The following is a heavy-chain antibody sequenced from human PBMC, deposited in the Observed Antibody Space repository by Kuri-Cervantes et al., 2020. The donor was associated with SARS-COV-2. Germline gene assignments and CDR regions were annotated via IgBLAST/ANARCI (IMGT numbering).Heavy chain of an antibody. D-gene: IGHD6-6*01. V-gene: IGHV4-61*10. CDR1: GGSISSGSYY. CDR3: ARVGSSQYYYYMDV. CDR2: IYTSGST. Sequence: SETLSLTCTVSGGSISSGSYYWSWIRQPAGKGLEWIGYIYTSGSTNYNPSLKSRVTISVDTSKNQFSLKLSSVTAADTAVYYCARVGSSQYYYYMDVWGKGTTVPSP. J-gene: IGHJ6*03.